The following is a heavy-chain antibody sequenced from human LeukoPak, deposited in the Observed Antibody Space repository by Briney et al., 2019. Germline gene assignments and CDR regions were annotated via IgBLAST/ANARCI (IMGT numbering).Heavy chain of an antibody. D-gene: IGHD3-22*01. CDR1: GIILSNYG. CDR3: AKRGVVIRVILVGFHKEAYYFDS. V-gene: IGHV3-23*01. CDR2: ISDSGGRT. J-gene: IGHJ4*02. Sequence: GGSLRLSCAVSGIILSNYGMTWVRQAPGKGLEWVAGISDSGGRTNYAGSVKGRFTISRDNPKNTLYLQMNSLRAEDTAVYFCAKRGVVIRVILVGFHKEAYYFDSWGQGVLVTVSS.